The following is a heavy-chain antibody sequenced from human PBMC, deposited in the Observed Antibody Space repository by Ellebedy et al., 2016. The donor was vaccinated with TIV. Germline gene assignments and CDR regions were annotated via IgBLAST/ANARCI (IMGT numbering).Heavy chain of an antibody. Sequence: GESLKISCAASGFTFNSYAMSWVRQAPGKGLEWVSSISNTGTRTYYADSVEGRFIISRDNSKNTLYLQMNSLRAEDTAVYYCAKDRIVAGNFDYWGQGTLVTVSS. V-gene: IGHV3-23*01. CDR1: GFTFNSYA. CDR3: AKDRIVAGNFDY. CDR2: ISNTGTRT. J-gene: IGHJ4*02. D-gene: IGHD6-19*01.